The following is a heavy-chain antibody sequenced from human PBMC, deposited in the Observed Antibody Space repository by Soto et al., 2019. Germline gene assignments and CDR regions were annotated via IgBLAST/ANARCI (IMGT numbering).Heavy chain of an antibody. CDR2: INHSGST. V-gene: IGHV4-34*01. CDR1: GGSFSGYY. J-gene: IGHJ4*02. CDR3: ARSGGSPL. D-gene: IGHD1-26*01. Sequence: SETLSLTCAVYGGSFSGYYWSWIRQPPGKGLEWIGEINHSGSTNYNPSLKSRVTISVDTSKNQFSLKLSSLTAADTAVYYCARSGGSPLWGQGTLVTVSS.